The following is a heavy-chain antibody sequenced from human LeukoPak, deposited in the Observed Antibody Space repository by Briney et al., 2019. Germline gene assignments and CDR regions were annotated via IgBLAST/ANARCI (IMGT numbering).Heavy chain of an antibody. V-gene: IGHV4-39*01. CDR2: IYYSGST. Sequence: SETLSLTCTVPGGSISSSRYYWGWIRQPPGKGLEWIGSIYYSGSTYYNPSLKSRVTISVATSKNQFSLKLSSVTAADTAVYYCATRGRNSSSWVPWYYYYMVVWGKGTTVTVSS. J-gene: IGHJ6*03. CDR1: GGSISSSRYY. CDR3: ATRGRNSSSWVPWYYYYMVV. D-gene: IGHD6-13*01.